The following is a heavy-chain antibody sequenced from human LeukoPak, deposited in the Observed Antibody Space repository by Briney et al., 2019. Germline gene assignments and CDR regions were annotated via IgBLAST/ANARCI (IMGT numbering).Heavy chain of an antibody. D-gene: IGHD2-15*01. V-gene: IGHV1-69*13. CDR3: ARGSGLDTYYYYYGMDV. J-gene: IGHJ6*02. CDR2: IIPIFGTA. Sequence: SVKVSCKASGYTFTGYYMHWVRQAPGQGLEWMGGIIPIFGTANYAQKFQGRVTITADESTSTAYMGLSSLRSEDTAVYYCARGSGLDTYYYYYGMDVWGQGTTVTVSS. CDR1: GYTFTGYY.